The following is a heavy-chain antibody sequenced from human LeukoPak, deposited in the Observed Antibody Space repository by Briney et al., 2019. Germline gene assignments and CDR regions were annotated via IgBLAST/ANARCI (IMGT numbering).Heavy chain of an antibody. V-gene: IGHV1-18*01. CDR3: ASGPAYYDYVWGSHQFDY. CDR2: ISAYNGNT. D-gene: IGHD3-16*01. Sequence: ASVKVSCMASVYTFTSYVISGLRQPPGQGREGMGWISAYNGNTNIVHKLHGRVTMTTDTYTSTAYMELSRLRSDDTAVYYCASGPAYYDYVWGSHQFDYWGQGTLVTVSS. J-gene: IGHJ4*02. CDR1: VYTFTSYV.